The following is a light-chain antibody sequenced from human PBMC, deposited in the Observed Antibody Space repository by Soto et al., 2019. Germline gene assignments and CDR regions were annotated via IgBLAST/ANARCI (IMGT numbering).Light chain of an antibody. J-gene: IGKJ1*01. CDR1: QSISSW. V-gene: IGKV1-5*03. CDR3: QQYNSSPT. Sequence: DIQMTQSPSTLSASVGDRVTITCRASQSISSWLAWYQEKPGKAPKLLRYKASSVESGLPPRFSGSASGTDFTLTISSLQPDDSATYYWQQYNSSPTFGQGTKVEIK. CDR2: KAS.